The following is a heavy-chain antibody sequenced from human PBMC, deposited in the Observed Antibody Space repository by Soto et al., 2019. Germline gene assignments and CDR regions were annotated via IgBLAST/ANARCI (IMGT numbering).Heavy chain of an antibody. CDR3: AKDLGVAAAENYGMDV. D-gene: IGHD6-13*01. CDR2: ISGSGGST. V-gene: IGHV3-23*01. J-gene: IGHJ6*02. Sequence: QPGGSLRLSCAASGFTFSSYAMSWVRQAPGKGLEWVSAISGSGGSTYYADSVKGRFTISRDNSKNTLYLQMNSLRAEDTAVYYCAKDLGVAAAENYGMDVWGQGTTVTVSS. CDR1: GFTFSSYA.